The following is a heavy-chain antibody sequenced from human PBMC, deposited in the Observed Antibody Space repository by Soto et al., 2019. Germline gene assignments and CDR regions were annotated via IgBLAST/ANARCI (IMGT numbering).Heavy chain of an antibody. CDR1: GGSVISGSYY. V-gene: IGHV4-61*01. J-gene: IGHJ5*02. CDR2: IDYSGST. D-gene: IGHD6-13*01. CDR3: ARDRGAAAGNAWFDP. Sequence: SDTLALTCTVSGGSVISGSYYWSWIRQPPGKGLEWIGYIDYSGSTNYNPSLKSRVTISVDTSKNQFSLRLSSVTAADTAVYHCARDRGAAAGNAWFDPWGQGTLVTVSS.